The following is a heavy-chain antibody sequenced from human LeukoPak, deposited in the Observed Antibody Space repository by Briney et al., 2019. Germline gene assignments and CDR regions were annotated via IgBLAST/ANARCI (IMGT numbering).Heavy chain of an antibody. CDR2: IYFSGNS. D-gene: IGHD2-15*01. V-gene: IGHV4-59*01. Sequence: SETLSLTCTVSGGSIGSFYWSWIRQPPGKGLEWIGYIYFSGNSNYNPSLKSRVTISVDTSKNQFSLKLSSVTAADTAVYYCAKGPVVTFDIWGQGTMVTVSS. CDR1: GGSIGSFY. J-gene: IGHJ3*02. CDR3: AKGPVVTFDI.